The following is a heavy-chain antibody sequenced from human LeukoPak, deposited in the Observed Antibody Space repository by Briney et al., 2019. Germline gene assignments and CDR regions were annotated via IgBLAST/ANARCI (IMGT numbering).Heavy chain of an antibody. CDR2: INHSGST. V-gene: IGHV4-34*01. Sequence: SETLSLTCAVYGGSFSGYYWSWIRQPPGKGLEWIGEINHSGSTNYNPSLKSRVTISVDTSKNQFSLKLSSVTAADTAVYYCARGGVTMVLGWFDPWGQGTLVTVSS. J-gene: IGHJ5*02. CDR1: GGSFSGYY. D-gene: IGHD3-10*01. CDR3: ARGGVTMVLGWFDP.